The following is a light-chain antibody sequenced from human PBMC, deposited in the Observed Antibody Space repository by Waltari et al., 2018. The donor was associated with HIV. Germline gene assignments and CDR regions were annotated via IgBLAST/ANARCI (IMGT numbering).Light chain of an antibody. CDR1: QPVSDF. V-gene: IGKV1-8*01. Sequence: GDRVNITCRASQPVSDFVAWFRQRPGETPQFLIFGASTLHPGVPSRFSGSSSGTDSTLSVSCLQSEDFATFFCQQYYDYPWTFGPGT. CDR3: QQYYDYPWT. J-gene: IGKJ1*01. CDR2: GAS.